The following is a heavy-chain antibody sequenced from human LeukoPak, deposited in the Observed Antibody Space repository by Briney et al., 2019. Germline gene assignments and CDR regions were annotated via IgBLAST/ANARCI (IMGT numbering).Heavy chain of an antibody. CDR1: GGSFSGYY. Sequence: PSEALSLTCAVYGGSFSGYYWSWIRQPPGKGLEWIGEINHSGSTNYNPSLKSRVTISVDTSKNQFSLKLSSVTAADTAVYYCAKDGVSEDYGDSYPDYWGQGTLVTVSS. CDR3: AKDGVSEDYGDSYPDY. CDR2: INHSGST. D-gene: IGHD4-17*01. V-gene: IGHV4-34*01. J-gene: IGHJ4*02.